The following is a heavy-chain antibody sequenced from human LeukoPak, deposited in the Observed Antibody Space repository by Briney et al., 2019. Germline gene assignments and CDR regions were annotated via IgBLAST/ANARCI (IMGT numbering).Heavy chain of an antibody. CDR3: AKLGYSSSWLFDY. CDR2: ISGSGGST. D-gene: IGHD6-13*01. V-gene: IGHV3-23*01. J-gene: IGHJ4*02. Sequence: GGSLRLSCAASGFTFSTYSMNWVRQAPGKGLEWVSTISGSGGSTYYADSVKGRFTISRDNSKHTLYLQMNSLRAEDTAVYYCAKLGYSSSWLFDYWGQGTLVTVSS. CDR1: GFTFSTYS.